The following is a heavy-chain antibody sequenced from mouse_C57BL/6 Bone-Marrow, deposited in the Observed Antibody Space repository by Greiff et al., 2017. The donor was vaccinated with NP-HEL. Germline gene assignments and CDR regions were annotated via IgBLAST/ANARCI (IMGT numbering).Heavy chain of an antibody. Sequence: QVQLQQSGAELMKPGASVKLSCKATGYTFTGYWIEWVKQRPGHGLEWIGEILPGSGSTNYNEKFKGKATFTADTSSNTAYMQLSSLTTEDSAIYYWARGFRHYYGSSDWYFDVWGTGTTVTVSS. CDR1: GYTFTGYW. D-gene: IGHD1-1*01. J-gene: IGHJ1*03. CDR3: ARGFRHYYGSSDWYFDV. V-gene: IGHV1-9*01. CDR2: ILPGSGST.